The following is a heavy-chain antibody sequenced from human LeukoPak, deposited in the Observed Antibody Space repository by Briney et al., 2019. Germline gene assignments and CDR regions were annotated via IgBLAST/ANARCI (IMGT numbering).Heavy chain of an antibody. Sequence: PGGSLRLSCAASGFTFSSYGMHWVRQAPGKGLEWVAVISYDGSNKYYADSVKGRFTISRDNSKNTLYLQMNSLRAEDTAVYYCAFHTSGSYKARSYYMDVWGKGTTVTVSS. CDR2: ISYDGSNK. V-gene: IGHV3-30*03. CDR3: AFHTSGSYKARSYYMDV. J-gene: IGHJ6*03. D-gene: IGHD1-26*01. CDR1: GFTFSSYG.